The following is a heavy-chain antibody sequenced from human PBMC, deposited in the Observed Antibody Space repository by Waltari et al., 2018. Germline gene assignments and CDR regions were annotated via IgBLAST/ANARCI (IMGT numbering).Heavy chain of an antibody. J-gene: IGHJ3*02. Sequence: QVHLVQSGAEVKKPGASVKVSCKASGYTFTAYYLHWVRQAPGHGLEWVGWIRPNSGGTNYAQKFQGRVTMAGDTSISTAYMELSRLRSDDTAVYYCARELVIAMVRGVTHAFDIWGQGTMVTVSS. CDR2: IRPNSGGT. D-gene: IGHD3-10*01. CDR1: GYTFTAYY. CDR3: ARELVIAMVRGVTHAFDI. V-gene: IGHV1-2*02.